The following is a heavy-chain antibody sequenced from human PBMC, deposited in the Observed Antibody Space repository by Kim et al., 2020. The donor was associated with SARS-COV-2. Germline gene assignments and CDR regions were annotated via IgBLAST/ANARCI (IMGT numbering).Heavy chain of an antibody. Sequence: SETLSLTCAVSGGSISSGGYSWGWIRQLPGKGLEWIGYFYHRGSTYYNQSLMSRVTISEDRSRNHFSLKVTSVTAADTAVYYCVRGDYYGSAAFDIWGQG. V-gene: IGHV4-30-2*01. CDR3: VRGDYYGSAAFDI. J-gene: IGHJ3*02. CDR2: FYHRGST. CDR1: GGSISSGGYS. D-gene: IGHD3-10*01.